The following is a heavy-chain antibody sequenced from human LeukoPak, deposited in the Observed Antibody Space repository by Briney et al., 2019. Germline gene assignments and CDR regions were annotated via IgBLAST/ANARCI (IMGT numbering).Heavy chain of an antibody. CDR3: ERALTRTVTTGDY. D-gene: IGHD4-17*01. CDR2: ITYNGGST. CDR1: GFTFGSSA. V-gene: IGHV3-64D*06. Sequence: PGGSLRLSCSASGFTFGSSAMHWVRQAPGKGLEYVSGITYNGGSTYYADSVKGRFTISRDNSKNTLYLEMSSLRAEDTAVYYCERALTRTVTTGDYWGQGTLVTVSS. J-gene: IGHJ4*02.